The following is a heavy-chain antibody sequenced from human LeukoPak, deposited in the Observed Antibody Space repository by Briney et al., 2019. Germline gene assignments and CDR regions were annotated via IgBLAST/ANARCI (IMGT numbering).Heavy chain of an antibody. CDR2: VSYSGSS. D-gene: IGHD7-27*01. CDR3: ARLQGRGDNYLDY. Sequence: SETLSLTCTVSGGSNSNYYWLWLRQPPGKRLEWIRYVSYSGSSSSNPSLESRVTISVDMSKNQFSLRLSSVTASDTAVYYCARLQGRGDNYLDYWGQGTLVTVSS. V-gene: IGHV4-59*08. CDR1: GGSNSNYY. J-gene: IGHJ4*02.